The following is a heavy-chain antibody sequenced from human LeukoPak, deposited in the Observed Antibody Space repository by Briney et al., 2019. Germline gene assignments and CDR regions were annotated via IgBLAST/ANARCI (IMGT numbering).Heavy chain of an antibody. D-gene: IGHD2-15*01. V-gene: IGHV1-18*01. J-gene: IGHJ4*02. CDR1: GYTFTSYG. CDR2: ISAYNANT. CDR3: ARWRGYCSGGSCPGFDY. Sequence: VASVKVSCKASGYTFTSYGISWVRQAPGQGLEWRGWISAYNANTNYAQKLQGRVTMTTDTSTSTAYMELRSLRSDDTAVYYCARWRGYCSGGSCPGFDYWGQGTLVTVSS.